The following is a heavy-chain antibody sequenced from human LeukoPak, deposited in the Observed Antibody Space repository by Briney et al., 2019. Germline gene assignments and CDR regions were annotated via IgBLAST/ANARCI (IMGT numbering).Heavy chain of an antibody. CDR1: GLTVSSYY. CDR3: ARAVVRGVIIHFDS. J-gene: IGHJ4*02. Sequence: GGSLRLSCAASGLTVSSYYMSCVRQAPGKGLEWVSVIYTGGSTYYADSVKGRFTISRDNSKNTLYLQMHSLRAEDTAVYYCARAVVRGVIIHFDSWGQGTLVTVAS. D-gene: IGHD3-10*01. V-gene: IGHV3-53*01. CDR2: IYTGGST.